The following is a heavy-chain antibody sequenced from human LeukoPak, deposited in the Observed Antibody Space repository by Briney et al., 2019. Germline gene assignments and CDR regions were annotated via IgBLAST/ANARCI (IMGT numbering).Heavy chain of an antibody. D-gene: IGHD3-22*01. CDR3: AKDQGDSSGYLGYYYYYGMDV. CDR1: GFTFSSYA. CDR2: ISGSGGST. J-gene: IGHJ6*02. Sequence: GGSLRLSCAASGFTFSSYAMSWVRQVPGKGLEWVSAISGSGGSTYYADSVKGRFTISRDNSKNTLYLQMNSLRAEDTAVYYCAKDQGDSSGYLGYYYYYGMDVWGQGTTVTVSS. V-gene: IGHV3-23*01.